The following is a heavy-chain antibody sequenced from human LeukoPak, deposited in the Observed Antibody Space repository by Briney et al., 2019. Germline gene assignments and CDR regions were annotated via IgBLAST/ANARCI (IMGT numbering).Heavy chain of an antibody. V-gene: IGHV4-59*08. CDR2: IYYSGST. CDR3: ARQTGSGLFILP. CDR1: GGSFSGYY. J-gene: IGHJ4*02. D-gene: IGHD3/OR15-3a*01. Sequence: SETLSLTCAVYGGSFSGYYWSWIRQPPGKGLEWIGYIYYSGSTNYNPSLKSRVTISVDTSKNQFSLRLTSVTAADTAVYYCARQTGSGLFILPGGQGTLVTVSS.